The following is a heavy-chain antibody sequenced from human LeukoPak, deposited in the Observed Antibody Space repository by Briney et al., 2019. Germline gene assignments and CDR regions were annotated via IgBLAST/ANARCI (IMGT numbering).Heavy chain of an antibody. D-gene: IGHD3-10*01. CDR1: GFTFSDYG. V-gene: IGHV3-30*02. Sequence: PGGSLRLSCAASGFTFSDYGMHWVRQAPGKGLEWVAFIRSDGSYKYYADSVKGRLTISRDNSKNTVYLQMNSLRVEDTALYYCTKDGGRITMIRGIKSHYMDVWGKGTTVIISS. CDR3: TKDGGRITMIRGIKSHYMDV. J-gene: IGHJ6*03. CDR2: IRSDGSYK.